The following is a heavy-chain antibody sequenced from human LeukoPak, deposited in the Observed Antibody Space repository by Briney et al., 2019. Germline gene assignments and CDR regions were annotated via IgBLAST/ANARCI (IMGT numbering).Heavy chain of an antibody. Sequence: PGGSLRLSCAASGFTFNKHWMHWVRQAPGKGLVWVSRINSDGSSTSYADSVKGRFTISRDNAKNTLFLQMNSLRAEDTAVYYCARDYDFWSGYYSPTRGYFGYWGQGTLVTVSS. CDR1: GFTFNKHW. J-gene: IGHJ4*02. D-gene: IGHD3-3*01. V-gene: IGHV3-74*01. CDR3: ARDYDFWSGYYSPTRGYFGY. CDR2: INSDGSST.